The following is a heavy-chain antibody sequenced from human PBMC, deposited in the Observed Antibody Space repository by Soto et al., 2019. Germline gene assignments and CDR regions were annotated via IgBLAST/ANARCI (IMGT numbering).Heavy chain of an antibody. D-gene: IGHD2-15*01. CDR2: ISYDGSNK. Sequence: PGGSLRLSCAASGFTFSSYAMHWVRQAPGKGLEWVAVISYDGSNKYYADSVKGRFTISRDNSKNTLYLQMNSLRAEDTAVYYCARGGGIVTKPLFDYWGQGTLVTVSS. CDR3: ARGGGIVTKPLFDY. CDR1: GFTFSSYA. V-gene: IGHV3-30-3*01. J-gene: IGHJ4*02.